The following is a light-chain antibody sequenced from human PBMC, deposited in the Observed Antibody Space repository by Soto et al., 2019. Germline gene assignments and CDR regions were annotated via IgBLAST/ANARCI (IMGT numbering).Light chain of an antibody. Sequence: DIVMTQSPDSLAVSLGERATINCKSSQSVLYNSNNKNYLAWYQQRPGQPPRLLISWASTRESGVPDRFSDSGSGTEFTLAISTLQAEDVAVYYCQQYYTIPLTFGQGTKVEIK. V-gene: IGKV4-1*01. J-gene: IGKJ1*01. CDR1: QSVLYNSNNKNY. CDR3: QQYYTIPLT. CDR2: WAS.